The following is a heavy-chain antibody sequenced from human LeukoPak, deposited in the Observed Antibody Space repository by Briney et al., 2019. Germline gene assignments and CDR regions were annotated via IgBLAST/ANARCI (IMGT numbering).Heavy chain of an antibody. Sequence: SETLSLTCTVSGGSISGYYWSWIRQPPGKGLEWIGYIYYSGSTYYNPSLKSRVTISVDTSKNQFSLRLSSVTAADTAVYYCARDRVIVVAPGAFDIWGQGTMVTVSS. D-gene: IGHD3-22*01. CDR3: ARDRVIVVAPGAFDI. CDR2: IYYSGST. J-gene: IGHJ3*02. CDR1: GGSISGYY. V-gene: IGHV4-30-4*01.